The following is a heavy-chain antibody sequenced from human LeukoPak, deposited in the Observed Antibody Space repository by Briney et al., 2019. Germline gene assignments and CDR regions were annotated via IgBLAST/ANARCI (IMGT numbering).Heavy chain of an antibody. CDR3: ARGLAGRTLEVVPAALFDP. CDR2: IYHSGST. Sequence: PSETLSLTCTVSGGSISSGGYYWSWIRQPPGKGLEWIGYIYHSGSTYYNPSLKSRVTISVDRSKNQFSLKLSSVTAADTAVYYCARGLAGRTLEVVPAALFDPWGQGTLVTVSS. J-gene: IGHJ5*02. CDR1: GGSISSGGYY. V-gene: IGHV4-30-2*01. D-gene: IGHD2-2*01.